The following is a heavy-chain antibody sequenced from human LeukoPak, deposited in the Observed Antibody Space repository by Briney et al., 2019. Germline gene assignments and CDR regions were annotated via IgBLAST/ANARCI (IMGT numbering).Heavy chain of an antibody. CDR1: GGSISSGSYY. D-gene: IGHD3-9*01. Sequence: SETLSLTCTVSGGSISSGSYYWSWIRQPAGKGLEWIGRIYTSGSTNYNPSLKSRVTISVDTSKNQFSLKLSSVTAADTAVYYCARVLILTGYYMFDYWGQGTLVTVSS. CDR2: IYTSGST. V-gene: IGHV4-61*02. J-gene: IGHJ4*02. CDR3: ARVLILTGYYMFDY.